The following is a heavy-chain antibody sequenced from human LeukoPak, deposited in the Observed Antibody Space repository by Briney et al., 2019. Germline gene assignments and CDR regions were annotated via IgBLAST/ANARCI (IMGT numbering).Heavy chain of an antibody. CDR1: GFTFSSYA. CDR2: ISGSGGST. CDR3: AKDVRYFDWLIFDY. V-gene: IGHV3-23*01. J-gene: IGHJ4*02. D-gene: IGHD3-9*01. Sequence: GASLRLSCAASGFTFSSYAMSWVRQAPGKGLEWVSAISGSGGSTYYADSVKGRFTISRDNSKNTLYLQMNSLRAEDTAVYYCAKDVRYFDWLIFDYWGQGTLVTVSS.